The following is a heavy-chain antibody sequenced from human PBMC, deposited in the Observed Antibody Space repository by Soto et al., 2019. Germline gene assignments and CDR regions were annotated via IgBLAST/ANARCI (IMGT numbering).Heavy chain of an antibody. CDR3: ASPYDSSGYYYKYFQH. CDR1: GGTFSSYA. CDR2: IIPISGTA. V-gene: IGHV1-69*06. D-gene: IGHD3-22*01. Sequence: QVQLVQSGAEVKKPGSSVKVSCKASGGTFSSYAISWVRQAPGQGLEWMGGIIPISGTANYAQKFQGRVTITADKSTSTAYMEVSSLRSEDTAVYYCASPYDSSGYYYKYFQHWGQGTLVTVSS. J-gene: IGHJ1*01.